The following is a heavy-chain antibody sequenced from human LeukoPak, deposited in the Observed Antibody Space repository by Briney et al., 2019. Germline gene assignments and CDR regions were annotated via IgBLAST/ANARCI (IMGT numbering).Heavy chain of an antibody. V-gene: IGHV4-59*01. Sequence: SETLSLTCSVSGDSMSHYYWSWIRQPPGKGLEWIGYIHYLGSTKYNPSLKSRLTISVDTSKSHFSLRLTSVTAADTAIYCCARTGTTFFDYWGQGSLVTVSS. D-gene: IGHD1-7*01. CDR1: GDSMSHYY. J-gene: IGHJ4*02. CDR3: ARTGTTFFDY. CDR2: IHYLGST.